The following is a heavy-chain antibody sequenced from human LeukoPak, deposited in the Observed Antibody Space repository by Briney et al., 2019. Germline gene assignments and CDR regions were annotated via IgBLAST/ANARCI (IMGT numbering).Heavy chain of an antibody. J-gene: IGHJ4*02. CDR1: GGSFSGYY. V-gene: IGHV4-34*01. Sequence: SETLSLTCAVYGGSFSGYYWSWIRQPPGKGLEWIGEINHSGSTNYNPSLKSRVTISVDTPKNQFSLKLSSVTAADTAVYYCARGTPPLLWFGESYYFDYWGQGTLVTVSS. D-gene: IGHD3-10*01. CDR2: INHSGST. CDR3: ARGTPPLLWFGESYYFDY.